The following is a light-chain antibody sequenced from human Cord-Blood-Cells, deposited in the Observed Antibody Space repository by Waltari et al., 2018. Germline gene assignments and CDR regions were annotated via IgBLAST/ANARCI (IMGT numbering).Light chain of an antibody. CDR1: QSVSSN. Sequence: ELVLTQSPATLSVSPGERATVSCRASQSVSSNLAWYQQKPGQAPRLLIYGASTRATGIPARFSGSGSGTEFTLTISSLQSEDLAVYYCQQYNNWPLLTFGGGTKVEIK. V-gene: IGKV3-15*01. CDR3: QQYNNWPLLT. J-gene: IGKJ4*01. CDR2: GAS.